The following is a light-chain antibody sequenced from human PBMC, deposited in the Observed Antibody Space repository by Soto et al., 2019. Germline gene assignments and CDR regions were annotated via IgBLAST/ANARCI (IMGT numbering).Light chain of an antibody. V-gene: IGKV1-5*01. J-gene: IGKJ1*01. CDR1: QNISSW. CDR3: QQDYNSPRT. Sequence: PIPPAPFTLCGSVQNRVTITCLASQNISSWLAWYQQKLGKAPKLLIYAASTLQSGVPSRFSGSGSGTDFTLTISSLQPEDFATYYCQQDYNSPRTFGEGTKVDIK. CDR2: AAS.